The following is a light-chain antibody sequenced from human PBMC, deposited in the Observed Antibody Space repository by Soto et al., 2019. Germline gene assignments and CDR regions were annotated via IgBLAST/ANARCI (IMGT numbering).Light chain of an antibody. Sequence: EIVMTQSPATLSVSPGGRATLSCRASQSISDTLACYQQKPGQAPRLLIYSASRGATGIPDRFSGSGSGTDFTLTISRLEPEDFAVYYCQQYGSSPPITFGQGTRLEIK. CDR2: SAS. J-gene: IGKJ5*01. CDR1: QSISDT. CDR3: QQYGSSPPIT. V-gene: IGKV3-20*01.